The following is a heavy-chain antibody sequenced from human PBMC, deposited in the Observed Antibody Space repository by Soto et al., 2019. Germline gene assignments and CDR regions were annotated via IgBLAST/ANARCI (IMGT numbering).Heavy chain of an antibody. Sequence: ASVKVSCKASGYTFTSYYMHWVRQAPGQGLEWMGIINPSGGSTSYAQKFQGRVTMTSDTSTSTVYMELRSLRFEDTAVYYCASEKAAAGTIWKLDFDIWGQGTMVTVSS. D-gene: IGHD6-13*01. CDR1: GYTFTSYY. V-gene: IGHV1-46*01. CDR2: INPSGGST. J-gene: IGHJ3*02. CDR3: ASEKAAAGTIWKLDFDI.